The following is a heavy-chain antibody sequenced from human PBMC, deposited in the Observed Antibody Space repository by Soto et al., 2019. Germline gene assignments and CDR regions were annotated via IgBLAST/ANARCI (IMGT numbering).Heavy chain of an antibody. Sequence: PGGSLRLSCAASGFTFSDYYMSWIRQAPGKGLEWVSYISSSGSTIYYADSVKGRFTISRDNAKNSLYLQMNSLRAEDTAVYYCAREGCSSTSCYQESYFDYWGQGTLVTVSS. CDR2: ISSSGSTI. CDR1: GFTFSDYY. D-gene: IGHD2-2*01. V-gene: IGHV3-11*01. J-gene: IGHJ4*02. CDR3: AREGCSSTSCYQESYFDY.